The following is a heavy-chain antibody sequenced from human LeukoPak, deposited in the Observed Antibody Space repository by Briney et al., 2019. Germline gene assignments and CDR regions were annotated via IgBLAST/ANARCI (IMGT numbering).Heavy chain of an antibody. J-gene: IGHJ4*02. CDR3: ARGNGYSYGYFDY. Sequence: PGRSLRLSCAASGFTFSSYGMHWVRQAPGKGLEWVAVIWYDGSNKYYADSVKGRFTISRDNPKNTLYLQMNSLRAEDTAEYYCARGNGYSYGYFDYWGQGNLVTVSS. CDR2: IWYDGSNK. CDR1: GFTFSSYG. D-gene: IGHD5-18*01. V-gene: IGHV3-33*01.